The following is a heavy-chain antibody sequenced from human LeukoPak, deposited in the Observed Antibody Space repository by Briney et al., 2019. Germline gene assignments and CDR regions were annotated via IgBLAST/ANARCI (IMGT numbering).Heavy chain of an antibody. Sequence: PGGSLRLSCAASGFTFSSFGMHWVRQAPGKGLEWVAFIRYDGSDNYYGDSVKGRFTISRDNSNNTLSLQMNSLRAEDTSTYYCASATFSSWFYFDQWGQGTLVTVSS. J-gene: IGHJ4*02. V-gene: IGHV3-30*02. CDR1: GFTFSSFG. D-gene: IGHD6-13*01. CDR3: ASATFSSWFYFDQ. CDR2: IRYDGSDN.